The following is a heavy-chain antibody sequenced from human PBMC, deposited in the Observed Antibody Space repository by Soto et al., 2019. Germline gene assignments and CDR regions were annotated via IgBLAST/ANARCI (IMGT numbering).Heavy chain of an antibody. V-gene: IGHV3-49*03. CDR2: IRSKAYGGTT. J-gene: IGHJ3*02. CDR3: TRNVVVATIKANAFDI. D-gene: IGHD5-12*01. Sequence: GGSLRLSCTASGFTFGDYAMSWFRQAPGKGLEWVGFIRSKAYGGTTEYAASVKGRFTISRDDSKSIAYLQMNSLKTEDTAVYYCTRNVVVATIKANAFDIWGQGTMVTVSS. CDR1: GFTFGDYA.